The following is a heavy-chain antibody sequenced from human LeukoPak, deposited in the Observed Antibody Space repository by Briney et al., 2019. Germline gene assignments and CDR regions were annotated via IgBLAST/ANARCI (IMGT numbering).Heavy chain of an antibody. Sequence: SETLSLICTVSGGSISSYLWNWIRQPPGKGLEGIGYTHYSGSTNYNPSLKSRVTMSLDTSKNQFSLKLSSVTAADTAVYYCARGFRGYSGYDWYFDYWGQGILVTVSS. CDR1: GGSISSYL. D-gene: IGHD5-12*01. J-gene: IGHJ4*02. V-gene: IGHV4-59*01. CDR3: ARGFRGYSGYDWYFDY. CDR2: THYSGST.